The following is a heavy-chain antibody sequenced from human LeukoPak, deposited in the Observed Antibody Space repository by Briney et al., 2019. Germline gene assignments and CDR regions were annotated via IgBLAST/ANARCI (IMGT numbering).Heavy chain of an antibody. CDR1: GFSFDDYA. V-gene: IGHV3-43*02. Sequence: QPGGSLRLSCAAAGFSFDDYAMYWVRQAPGKGLQWVSVISADGDSTYYADSVTGRFTISRDNSKNSLYLQMNSLRSEDTAFYYCAKDQAPYYYATTGYPDYWGQGTLVTVSS. CDR3: AKDQAPYYYATTGYPDY. D-gene: IGHD3-22*01. J-gene: IGHJ4*02. CDR2: ISADGDST.